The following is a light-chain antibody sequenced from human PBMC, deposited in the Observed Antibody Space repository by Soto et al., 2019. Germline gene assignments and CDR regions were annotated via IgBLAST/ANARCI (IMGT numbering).Light chain of an antibody. CDR2: SNN. CDR3: AAWDDSLSGRV. V-gene: IGLV1-47*02. Sequence: QTVVTQPPSASGNPGQRVTISCSGSSSNIGSNYVYWYQQLPGTAPKLLIYSNNQRPSGVPDRFSGSKSGTSASLAISGLRSEDEADYYCAAWDDSLSGRVFGGGTKLTVL. CDR1: SSNIGSNY. J-gene: IGLJ3*02.